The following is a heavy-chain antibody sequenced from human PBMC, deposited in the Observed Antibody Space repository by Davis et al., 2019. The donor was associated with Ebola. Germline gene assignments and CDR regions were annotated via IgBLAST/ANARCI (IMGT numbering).Heavy chain of an antibody. CDR2: MNPKYGYT. CDR1: EYIFTNYD. CDR3: ARDLWTEGTVYGMDV. D-gene: IGHD1-1*01. V-gene: IGHV1-8*01. J-gene: IGHJ6*02. Sequence: ASVKVSCKASEYIFTNYDINWVRQATGQGFEWLSWMNPKYGYTGCAQKFQGRVTMTRNPSISTAYMELSSLRSEDTAVYYCARDLWTEGTVYGMDVWGQGTTVTVSS.